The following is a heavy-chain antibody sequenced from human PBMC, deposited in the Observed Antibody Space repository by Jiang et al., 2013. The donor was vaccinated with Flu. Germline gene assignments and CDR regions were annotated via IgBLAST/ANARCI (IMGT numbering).Heavy chain of an antibody. CDR2: LHDDLST. Sequence: SGGGVDPAWGVRWRLSCAASGFTVSGNYLTWVRQTPGKALEWVSVLHDDLSTYYADSVRGRIHHLQRQFQEYSLSSMTGLRAEDTAVYFCAKVYKWLYYFEHWGQGTRSPLL. V-gene: IGHV3-53*01. D-gene: IGHD5-12*01. CDR3: AKVYKWLYYFEH. J-gene: IGHJ4*02. CDR1: GFTVSGNY.